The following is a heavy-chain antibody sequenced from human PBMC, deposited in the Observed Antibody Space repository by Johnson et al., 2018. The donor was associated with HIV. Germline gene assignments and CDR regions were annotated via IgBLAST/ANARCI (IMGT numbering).Heavy chain of an antibody. CDR2: ISGSGGST. V-gene: IGHV3-23*04. CDR3: ARANRGRNDAFDI. D-gene: IGHD2-15*01. J-gene: IGHJ3*02. Sequence: MQLVESGGGLVKPGGSLRLSCAASGFTFSSYAMSWVRQAPGKGLEWVSAISGSGGSTYYADSVKGRFTISRDNSKNTLYLQMNSLRAEDTAVYYCARANRGRNDAFDIWGQGTMVAVSS. CDR1: GFTFSSYA.